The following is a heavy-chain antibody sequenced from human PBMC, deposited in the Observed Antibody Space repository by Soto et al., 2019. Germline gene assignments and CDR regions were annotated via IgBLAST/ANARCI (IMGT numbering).Heavy chain of an antibody. Sequence: SETLSLTCTVSGGSISSSSYYWGWIRQPQGKGLEWLGTIYYSGSTYYNPSLKSRVTISVDTSKNQFSLNLSSVTAADTAVYYCANFDYWGQGILVTVSS. CDR1: GGSISSSSYY. J-gene: IGHJ4*02. V-gene: IGHV4-39*01. CDR3: ANFDY. CDR2: IYYSGST.